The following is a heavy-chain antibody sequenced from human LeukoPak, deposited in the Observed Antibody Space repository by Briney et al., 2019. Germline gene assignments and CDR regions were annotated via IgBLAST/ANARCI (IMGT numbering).Heavy chain of an antibody. CDR1: GGSISSSSYY. D-gene: IGHD1-20*01. V-gene: IGHV4-39*01. CDR3: ARNLAPLTGTSDY. Sequence: SETLSLTCTVSGGSISSSSYYWGWIRQPPGKGLEWIASIYYSGSPYYNPSLKSRVTISVDTSKNQFSLKLSSVTAADTGVYYCARNLAPLTGTSDYWGQGTLVTVSS. CDR2: IYYSGSP. J-gene: IGHJ4*02.